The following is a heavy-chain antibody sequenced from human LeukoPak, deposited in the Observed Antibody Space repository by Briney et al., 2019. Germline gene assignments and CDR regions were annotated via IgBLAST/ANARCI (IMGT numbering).Heavy chain of an antibody. J-gene: IGHJ4*02. Sequence: QSGGSLRLSCAASGFTFSNYGMHWVRQAPGKGLEWMTTIWYDGNNKYYVDSVKGRFSISRDNSKNTLYLQMNSLRVEDTAVYYCAKDRYSYAFEYSDSWGQGTLVTVSS. D-gene: IGHD5-18*01. CDR2: IWYDGNNK. CDR3: AKDRYSYAFEYSDS. V-gene: IGHV3-33*06. CDR1: GFTFSNYG.